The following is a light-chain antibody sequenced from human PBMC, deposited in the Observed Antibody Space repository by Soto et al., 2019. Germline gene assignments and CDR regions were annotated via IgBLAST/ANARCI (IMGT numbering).Light chain of an antibody. V-gene: IGKV4-1*01. Sequence: DIVLTQSPDSLAVSLGERATISSKSSQTVLHSPNNQNHLAWYQQKPGQPPKLRIYWASTRESGVPDRFSGSGSWTDFTLTITSLQAEAVAVYYCQQYYTTPATFGHGTKVDIK. J-gene: IGKJ1*01. CDR2: WAS. CDR3: QQYYTTPAT. CDR1: QTVLHSPNNQNH.